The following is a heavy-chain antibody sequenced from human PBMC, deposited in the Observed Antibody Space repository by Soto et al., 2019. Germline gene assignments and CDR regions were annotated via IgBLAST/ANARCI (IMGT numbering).Heavy chain of an antibody. J-gene: IGHJ4*02. Sequence: RLSCAAAGVTSRSYSMIRIRQDPGKGLEWVSSIDSSSSYRYYADSVKGRFTISRDNAKNSLYLQMNSLRVEDTAVYYCARGIAGYTDYWGQGTLVTVSS. V-gene: IGHV3-21*01. CDR3: ARGIAGYTDY. CDR2: IDSSSSYR. D-gene: IGHD6-13*01. CDR1: GVTSRSYS.